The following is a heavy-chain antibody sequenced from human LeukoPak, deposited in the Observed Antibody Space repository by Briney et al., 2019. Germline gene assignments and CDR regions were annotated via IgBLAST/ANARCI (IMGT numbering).Heavy chain of an antibody. Sequence: PESLSVTSTDPGGSSSSYYWSWIRERLRKGVEWIGYTYTSGNTSYNPSLKSRVTISVDTSKNQFSLKLSSVTAADTAVYYCARLYQLHNWNLWFSPENWFDPWGQGTLVTVSS. V-gene: IGHV4-4*09. CDR2: TYTSGNT. CDR3: ARLYQLHNWNLWFSPENWFDP. CDR1: GGSSSSYY. J-gene: IGHJ5*02. D-gene: IGHD1-7*01.